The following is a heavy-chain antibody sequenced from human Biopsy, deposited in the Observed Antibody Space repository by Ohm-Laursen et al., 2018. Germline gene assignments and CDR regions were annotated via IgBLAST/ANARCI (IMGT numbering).Heavy chain of an antibody. J-gene: IGHJ4*02. Sequence: AAVKVSCKASGYSFTSYYMHWVRQAPGQGLEWMGMINPSGSTTSYPQIFQGRVTMTRDTSKSTVYMELSSLRSADTAVYFCARNTGWYGDLYYFDYWGQGTLVTVSS. D-gene: IGHD6-19*01. CDR2: INPSGSTT. CDR3: ARNTGWYGDLYYFDY. V-gene: IGHV1-46*01. CDR1: GYSFTSYY.